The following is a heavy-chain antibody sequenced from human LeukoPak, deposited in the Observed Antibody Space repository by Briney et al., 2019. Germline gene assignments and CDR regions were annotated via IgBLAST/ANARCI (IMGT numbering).Heavy chain of an antibody. CDR3: AIVLPYFGY. CDR1: GGSFSGYY. J-gene: IGHJ4*02. CDR2: IYTSGST. V-gene: IGHV4-59*10. Sequence: SETLSLTCAVYGGSFSGYYWSWIRQPAGKGLEWIGRIYTSGSTNYNPSLKSRVTISGDTSENQFSLRLSSVTAADTAVYYCAIVLPYFGYWGQGTLLTVSS. D-gene: IGHD3-10*01.